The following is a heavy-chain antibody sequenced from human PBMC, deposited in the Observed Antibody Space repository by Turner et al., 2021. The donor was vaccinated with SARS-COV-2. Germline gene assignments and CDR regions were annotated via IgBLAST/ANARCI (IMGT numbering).Heavy chain of an antibody. Sequence: QVQLVESGGGVVQPCRSLSLSCAASRFTFSSYGMHWVHQAPGKGLEWVAVTSYDGSNKYYADSVKGRFTISRDNSKNTLYLQMYSLKAEDTAVYYCAKQQGLYSNPMYYFDYWGQGTLVTVSS. CDR1: RFTFSSYG. J-gene: IGHJ4*02. CDR2: TSYDGSNK. D-gene: IGHD4-4*01. V-gene: IGHV3-30*18. CDR3: AKQQGLYSNPMYYFDY.